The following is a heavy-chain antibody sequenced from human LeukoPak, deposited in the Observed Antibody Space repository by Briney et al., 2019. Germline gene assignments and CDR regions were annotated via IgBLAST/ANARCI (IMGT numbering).Heavy chain of an antibody. CDR3: ARLTRIDSSGYGNFDY. J-gene: IGHJ4*02. CDR1: GGSISSSSYY. CDR2: IYYSGST. V-gene: IGHV4-39*01. Sequence: SETLSLTCTVSGGSISSSSYYWGWIRQPPGKGLEWIGSIYYSGSTYYNPSLKSRVTISVDTSKNQFSLKLSSVTAADTAVYYCARLTRIDSSGYGNFDYWGQGILVTVSS. D-gene: IGHD3-22*01.